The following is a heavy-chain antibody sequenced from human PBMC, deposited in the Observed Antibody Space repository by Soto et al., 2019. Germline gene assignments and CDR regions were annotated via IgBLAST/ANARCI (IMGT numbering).Heavy chain of an antibody. CDR2: IYYSGST. V-gene: IGHV4-59*08. CDR3: ARRSGYWSEEYYWYFDL. J-gene: IGHJ2*01. CDR1: GGSIRSYY. Sequence: SETQSLTCTVSGGSIRSYYWSWIRQPPGKGLEWIGYIYYSGSTNYNPSLKSRVTISVDTSKNQFSLKLSSVTAADTAVYYCARRSGYWSEEYYWYFDLWGRGTLVTVSS. D-gene: IGHD2-8*02.